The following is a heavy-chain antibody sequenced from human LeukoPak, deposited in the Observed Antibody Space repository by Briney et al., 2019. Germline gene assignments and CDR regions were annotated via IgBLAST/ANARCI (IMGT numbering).Heavy chain of an antibody. CDR2: ISSSSSYI. CDR1: GFTFRSYS. V-gene: IGHV3-21*01. Sequence: GGSLRLSCAASGFTFRSYSMNWVRQAPGKGLEWVSSISSSSSYIYYADSVKGRFTISRDNAKNSLYLQMNSLRAEDTAVYYCARSIVGATSPPQNYWGQGTLVTVSS. D-gene: IGHD1-26*01. J-gene: IGHJ4*02. CDR3: ARSIVGATSPPQNY.